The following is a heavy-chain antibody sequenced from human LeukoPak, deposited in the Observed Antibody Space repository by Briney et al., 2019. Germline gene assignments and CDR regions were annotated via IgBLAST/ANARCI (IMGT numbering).Heavy chain of an antibody. CDR2: ISASGGDT. Sequence: GRSLRLSCAASGFTFSSYTIHWVRQPPGKGLEWVSGISASGGDTFYADSVKGRFTISRDNSKNTLSLQMNSLRVEDTAIYYCAKDVRRCNGACTWGQGTLVTVSS. D-gene: IGHD2-8*01. CDR3: AKDVRRCNGACT. CDR1: GFTFSSYT. V-gene: IGHV3-23*01. J-gene: IGHJ5*02.